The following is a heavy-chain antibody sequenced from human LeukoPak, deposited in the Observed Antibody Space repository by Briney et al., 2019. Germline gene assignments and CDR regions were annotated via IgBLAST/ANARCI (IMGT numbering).Heavy chain of an antibody. D-gene: IGHD5-12*01. V-gene: IGHV1-2*02. CDR2: INPNSGDT. CDR1: GYTFTGYY. Sequence: ASAKVSCKASGYTFTGYYMHWVRQAPGQGLEWMGWINPNSGDTNYAQKFQGRVTMTRDTSINTAYMELSRLRTDDTAVYYCAKNPYEYYFDYWGQGTLVTVSS. CDR3: AKNPYEYYFDY. J-gene: IGHJ4*02.